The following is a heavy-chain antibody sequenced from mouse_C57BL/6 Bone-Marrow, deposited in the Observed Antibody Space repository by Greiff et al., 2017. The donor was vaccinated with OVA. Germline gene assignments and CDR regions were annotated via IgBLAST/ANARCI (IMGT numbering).Heavy chain of an antibody. CDR1: GYTFTSYW. V-gene: IGHV1-50*01. J-gene: IGHJ4*01. D-gene: IGHD2-2*01. Sequence: QVQLQQPGAELVKPGASVKLSCKASGYTFTSYWMQWVKQRPGQGLEWIGKIDPSDSYTNYNQKFKGKATLTIDTSSSTAYMQLSSLTSEDSAVYYCDRRITWLRRRGYAMDYWGQGTSVTVSS. CDR3: DRRITWLRRRGYAMDY. CDR2: IDPSDSYT.